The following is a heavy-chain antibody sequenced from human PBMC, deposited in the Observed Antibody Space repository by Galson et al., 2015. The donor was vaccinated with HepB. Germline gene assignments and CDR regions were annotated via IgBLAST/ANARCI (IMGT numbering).Heavy chain of an antibody. J-gene: IGHJ3*02. V-gene: IGHV3-30*09. CDR1: GFTFSNYP. CDR3: VRAKVDSAGWYRGGAFDM. D-gene: IGHD6-19*01. Sequence: SLRLSCAASGFTFSNYPMHWLRQAPGKGLEWVAVVSYDGNNKYYADSVTGRFVISRDNFKNTLYLLMDGLRTEDTSVYYCVRAKVDSAGWYRGGAFDMWAKGQWSPSLQ. CDR2: VSYDGNNK.